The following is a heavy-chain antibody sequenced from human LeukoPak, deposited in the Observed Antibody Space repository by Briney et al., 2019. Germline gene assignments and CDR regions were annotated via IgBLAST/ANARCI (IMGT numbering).Heavy chain of an antibody. V-gene: IGHV3-30-3*01. J-gene: IGHJ3*02. D-gene: IGHD2-21*01. Sequence: PGGSLRLSCAASGYTFSSYFMHWVRDAPGKGLEWGADIARDGSHTFYTESVKGRFTISRDNSKNTLYLQMNSLRAADTAVYFCARERQDTVLHSGAFDIWGQGTMVTVSS. CDR2: IARDGSHT. CDR1: GYTFSSYF. CDR3: ARERQDTVLHSGAFDI.